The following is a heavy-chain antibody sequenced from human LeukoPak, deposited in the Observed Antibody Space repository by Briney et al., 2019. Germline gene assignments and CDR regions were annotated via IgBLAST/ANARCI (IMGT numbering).Heavy chain of an antibody. J-gene: IGHJ4*02. Sequence: SVKVSCKASGYTFTSYGIIWVRQAPGQGLEWMGWISTYNGNTNYAQKIQGRVTMTTDTSTSTAYMELRSLRSDDTAVYYCARDLSTSIRGFYYHMGSFDYWGQGTLVTVSS. CDR1: GYTFTSYG. CDR2: ISTYNGNT. D-gene: IGHD3-9*01. V-gene: IGHV1-18*01. CDR3: ARDLSTSIRGFYYHMGSFDY.